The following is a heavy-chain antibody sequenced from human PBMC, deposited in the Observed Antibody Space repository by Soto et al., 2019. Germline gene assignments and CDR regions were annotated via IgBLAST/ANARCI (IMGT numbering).Heavy chain of an antibody. CDR1: GGSISSGGYY. J-gene: IGHJ4*02. D-gene: IGHD4-17*01. V-gene: IGHV4-31*03. CDR3: ARDRYGDYVTVH. CDR2: IYYSGST. Sequence: QVQLQESGPGLVKPSQTLSLTCTVSGGSISSGGYYWSWIRQHPGKGLEWIGYIYYSGSTYYNPSLKSRVTISVDTSKNQFSLKLSAVTAADTAVYYCARDRYGDYVTVHWGQGTLVTVSS.